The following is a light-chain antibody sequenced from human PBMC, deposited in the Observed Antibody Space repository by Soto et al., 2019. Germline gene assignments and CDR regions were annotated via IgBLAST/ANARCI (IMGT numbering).Light chain of an antibody. J-gene: IGLJ2*01. V-gene: IGLV2-14*01. CDR2: EVS. CDR1: SSVVGGYNY. CDR3: SSYTSSSTV. Sequence: QSALTQPASVSGSPGQSITISCTGTSSVVGGYNYVSWYQQHPGKAPKLMIYEVSNRPSGVSNRFSGSKSGNTASLTISGLQAEDEADYYCSSYTSSSTVFGGGTKLTVL.